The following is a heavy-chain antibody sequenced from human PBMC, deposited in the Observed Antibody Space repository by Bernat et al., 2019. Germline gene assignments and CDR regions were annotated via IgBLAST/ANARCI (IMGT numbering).Heavy chain of an antibody. Sequence: QVQLVQSGAEVKKPGSSVKVSCKASGGTFSSYAISWVRQAPGQGLEWMGGIIPIFGTANYAQKLQGRVTITADESTSTAYMELSSLRSEDTAVDYCAGPVCRGDSGSWCEFDDWGQGTLVSVSA. D-gene: IGHD6-13*01. J-gene: IGHJ4*02. V-gene: IGHV1-69*01. CDR3: AGPVCRGDSGSWCEFDD. CDR1: GGTFSSYA. CDR2: IIPIFGTA.